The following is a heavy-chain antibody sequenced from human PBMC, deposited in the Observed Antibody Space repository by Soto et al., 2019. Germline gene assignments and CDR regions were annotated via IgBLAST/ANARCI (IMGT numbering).Heavy chain of an antibody. V-gene: IGHV3-11*01. CDR3: ARGHRGLEV. CDR2: ISRDSSDI. J-gene: IGHJ6*02. Sequence: QVQLVESGGVLVKPGESLRLSCSASGLTLSDFYMSWVRQAPGKGLEWLSYISRDSSDIYYADSVKGRLTISRDNARNSLYLQMNGLRDDDTAVYYCARGHRGLEVWGQGTTVTVSS. CDR1: GLTLSDFY.